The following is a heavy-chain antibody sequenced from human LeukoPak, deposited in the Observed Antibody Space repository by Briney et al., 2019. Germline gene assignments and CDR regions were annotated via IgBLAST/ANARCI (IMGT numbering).Heavy chain of an antibody. CDR1: GGTFSSYA. CDR3: ARVRDVYCSGGSCYNFDY. V-gene: IGHV1-69*01. D-gene: IGHD2-15*01. J-gene: IGHJ4*02. CDR2: IIPIFGTA. Sequence: SVKVSCKASGGTFSSYAISWVRQAPGQGLEWMGGIIPIFGTANYAQKFQGRVTITADESTSTAYMELSSLRPEDTAVYYCARVRDVYCSGGSCYNFDYWGQGTLVTVSS.